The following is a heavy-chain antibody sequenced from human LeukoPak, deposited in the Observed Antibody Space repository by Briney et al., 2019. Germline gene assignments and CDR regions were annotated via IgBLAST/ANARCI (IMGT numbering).Heavy chain of an antibody. CDR3: ARDGSVVVIANPAGDAFDI. CDR2: ISSSSSYI. CDR1: GFTFSSYS. V-gene: IGHV3-21*01. J-gene: IGHJ3*02. D-gene: IGHD2-21*01. Sequence: GGSLRLSCAASGFTFSSYSMNWVRQAPGEGLEWVSSISSSSSYIYYADSVKGRFTISRDNAKNSLYLQMNSLRAEDTAVYYCARDGSVVVIANPAGDAFDIWGQGTMVTVSS.